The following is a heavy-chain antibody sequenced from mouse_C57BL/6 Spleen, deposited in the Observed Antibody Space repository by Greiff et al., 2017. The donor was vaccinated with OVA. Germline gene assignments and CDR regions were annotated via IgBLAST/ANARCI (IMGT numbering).Heavy chain of an antibody. CDR3: ARPAQATWFAY. CDR2: IDPSDSYN. J-gene: IGHJ3*01. Sequence: QVQLQQPGAELVKPGASVKLSCKASGYTFTSYWMQWVKQRPGQGLEWIGEIDPSDSYNNYNQKFKGKATLTVDTSSSTAYMQLSSLTSEDSAVYYCARPAQATWFAYWGQGTLVTVSA. D-gene: IGHD3-2*02. CDR1: GYTFTSYW. V-gene: IGHV1-50*01.